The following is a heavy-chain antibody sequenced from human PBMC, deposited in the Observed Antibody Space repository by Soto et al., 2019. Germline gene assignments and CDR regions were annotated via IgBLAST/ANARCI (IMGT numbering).Heavy chain of an antibody. CDR3: KRQASYWHGGGGWLDP. Sequence: VQLVESGGGLVQPGGSLRLSCAASGLTFSAYDMHWVRQATGKGLEWVAAIGTQHDAYYPDSVKGRFTISRENAKNSLYLQMKSLRAGDTAVYYCKRQASYWHGGGGWLDPWGQGTLVTVSS. CDR2: IGTQHDA. CDR1: GLTFSAYD. J-gene: IGHJ5*02. D-gene: IGHD2-8*02. V-gene: IGHV3-13*01.